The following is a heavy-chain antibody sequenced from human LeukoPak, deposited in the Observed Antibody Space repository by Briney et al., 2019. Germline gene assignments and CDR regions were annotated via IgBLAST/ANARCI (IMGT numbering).Heavy chain of an antibody. D-gene: IGHD6-13*01. J-gene: IGHJ1*01. V-gene: IGHV4-30-2*01. CDR1: GGSISSGGYS. CDR2: IYHSGST. CDR3: ARSTKQLVRAEYFQH. Sequence: SETLSLTCAVSGGSISSGGYSWSWIRQPPGKGLEWIGYIYHSGSTYYNPSLKSRVTISVDRSKNQFSLKLSSVTAADTAVYYCARSTKQLVRAEYFQHWGQGTLVTVSS.